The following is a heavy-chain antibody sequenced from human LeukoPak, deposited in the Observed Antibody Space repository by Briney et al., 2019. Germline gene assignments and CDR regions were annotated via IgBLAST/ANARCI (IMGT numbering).Heavy chain of an antibody. CDR2: ISYDGSNK. V-gene: IGHV3-30-3*01. CDR3: ARSHISDY. J-gene: IGHJ4*02. CDR1: GFTFSSYW. Sequence: PGGSLRLSCAASGFTFSSYWMTWVRQAPGKGLEWVAVISYDGSNKYYADSVKGRFTISRDNSKNTLYLQMNSLRAEDTAVYYCARSHISDYWGQGTLVTVSS. D-gene: IGHD2-21*01.